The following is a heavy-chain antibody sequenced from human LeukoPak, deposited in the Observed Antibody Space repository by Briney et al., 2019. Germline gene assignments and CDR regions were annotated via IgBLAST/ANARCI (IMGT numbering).Heavy chain of an antibody. CDR2: ISSNGSTI. J-gene: IGHJ4*02. V-gene: IGHV3-48*04. CDR1: GFTFSSYV. D-gene: IGHD3-9*01. CDR3: ARAEDDILCTIIGYDY. Sequence: GGSLRLSCAASGFTFSSYVMRWVRQAPGKGLEWVSYISSNGSTIYYADSVKGRFTISRDNAKNSLYLQMNSLRAEDTAVYYYARAEDDILCTIIGYDYWGQGTLVTVSS.